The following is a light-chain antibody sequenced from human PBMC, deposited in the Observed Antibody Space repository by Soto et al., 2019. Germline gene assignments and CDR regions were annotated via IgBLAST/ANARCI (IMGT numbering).Light chain of an antibody. J-gene: IGKJ5*01. CDR3: QQYENFPIT. Sequence: DIHMTQSPSSVSASVGDRVTITFRASHDIRKYLNWYQQKPGKAPRLLIYDASNMEKGVPSRFTGSGSGTDFILTISSLQPEDIATYYCQQYENFPITFGQGTRLEIK. V-gene: IGKV1-33*01. CDR2: DAS. CDR1: HDIRKY.